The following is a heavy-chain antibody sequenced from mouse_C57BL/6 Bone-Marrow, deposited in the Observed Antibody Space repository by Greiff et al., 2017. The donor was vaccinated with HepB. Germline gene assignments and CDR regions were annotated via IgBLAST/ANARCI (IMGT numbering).Heavy chain of an antibody. J-gene: IGHJ3*01. CDR1: GYTFTDYY. CDR2: INPYNGGT. V-gene: IGHV1-19*01. CDR3: ARYPPRERFAY. Sequence: EVKLQESGPVLVKPGASVKMSCKASGYTFTDYYMNWVKQSHGKSLEWIGVINPYNGGTSYNQKFKGKATLTVDKSSSTAYMELNSLTSEDSAVYYCARYPPRERFAYWGQGTLVTVSA.